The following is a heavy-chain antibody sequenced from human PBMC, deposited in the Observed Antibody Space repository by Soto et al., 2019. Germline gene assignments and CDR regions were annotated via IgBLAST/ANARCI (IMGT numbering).Heavy chain of an antibody. Sequence: QVQLQESGPGLVEPSQTLSLTCTVSGGSISSGGYYWSWIRQQPGKGLEWIGYIYYSGSTYYNPSLKSRVTISVDTSKNQFSLKLSSVTAADTAVYYCARDHAAAGHLDYWGQGTLVTVSS. CDR1: GGSISSGGYY. CDR3: ARDHAAAGHLDY. CDR2: IYYSGST. V-gene: IGHV4-31*03. J-gene: IGHJ4*02. D-gene: IGHD6-13*01.